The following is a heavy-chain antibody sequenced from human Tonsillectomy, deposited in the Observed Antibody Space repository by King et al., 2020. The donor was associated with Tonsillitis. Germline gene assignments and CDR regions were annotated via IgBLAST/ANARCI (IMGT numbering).Heavy chain of an antibody. CDR3: ARGATFDWLHSFDY. Sequence: QLVQSGTEVKKPGASVKVSCKASGYTFTSYGISWVRQAPGQGLEWVGWISGYNGNTGNTRFAQKLQGRVSMTTDTSTTTAYVELRRLRSDDTAVYYCARGATFDWLHSFDYWGQGTLVTVSS. D-gene: IGHD3-9*01. V-gene: IGHV1-18*04. CDR2: ISGYNGNTGNT. CDR1: GYTFTSYG. J-gene: IGHJ4*02.